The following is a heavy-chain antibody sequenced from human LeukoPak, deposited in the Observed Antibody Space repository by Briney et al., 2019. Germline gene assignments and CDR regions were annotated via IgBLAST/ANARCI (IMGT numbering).Heavy chain of an antibody. J-gene: IGHJ5*02. CDR3: ARQRGYTVTTFNWFDP. V-gene: IGHV4-61*02. D-gene: IGHD4-11*01. CDR1: GGSISSGSYY. Sequence: PSETLSLTCTVSGGSISSGSYYWSWIRQPAGKGLEWIGRIYTSGSSNYNPSLKSRVTISVDTSKNQFSLKLSSVTAADTAVYYCARQRGYTVTTFNWFDPWGQGTLVTVSS. CDR2: IYTSGSS.